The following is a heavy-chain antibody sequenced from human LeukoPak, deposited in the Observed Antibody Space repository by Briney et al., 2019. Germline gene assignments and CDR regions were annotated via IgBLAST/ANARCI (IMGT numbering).Heavy chain of an antibody. CDR3: ALSYDSSGYYTEPNWFDP. Sequence: SVKVSCKASGGTFSSYAISWVRQAPGQGLEWMGGIIPIFGTANYAQRFQGRVTITADESTSTAYMELSSLRSEDTAVYYCALSYDSSGYYTEPNWFDPWGQGTLVTVSS. CDR2: IIPIFGTA. D-gene: IGHD3-22*01. J-gene: IGHJ5*02. V-gene: IGHV1-69*13. CDR1: GGTFSSYA.